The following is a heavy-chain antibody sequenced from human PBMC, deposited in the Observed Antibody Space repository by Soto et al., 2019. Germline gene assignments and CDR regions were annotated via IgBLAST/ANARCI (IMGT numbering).Heavy chain of an antibody. J-gene: IGHJ4*02. CDR1: GYTFTSYD. CDR3: ASRVGATSFDFDY. Sequence: ASVKVSCKASGYTFTSYDVNWVRLAPGQGLEWMGWMNPNSGSTDYAQKFQDRVTMTRNISISTAYMELSSLRSEDTAVYYCASRVGATSFDFDYWGQGTLVTVSS. CDR2: MNPNSGST. V-gene: IGHV1-8*01. D-gene: IGHD1-26*01.